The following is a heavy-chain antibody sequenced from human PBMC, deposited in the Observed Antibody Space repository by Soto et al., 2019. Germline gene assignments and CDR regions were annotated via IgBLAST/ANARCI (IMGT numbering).Heavy chain of an antibody. V-gene: IGHV4-59*01. Sequence: SETLSLTCTVSGGSISSYYWSWIRQPPGKGLEWIGYIYYSGSTNYNPSLKSRVTISVDTSKNQFSLKLSSVTAADTAVYYCAREKGDGFPEWYYYMDFWGKGTTVTVSS. D-gene: IGHD3-3*01. J-gene: IGHJ6*03. CDR3: AREKGDGFPEWYYYMDF. CDR1: GGSISSYY. CDR2: IYYSGST.